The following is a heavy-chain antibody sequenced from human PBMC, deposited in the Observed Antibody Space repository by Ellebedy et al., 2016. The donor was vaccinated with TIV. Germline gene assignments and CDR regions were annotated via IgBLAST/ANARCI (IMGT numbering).Heavy chain of an antibody. CDR1: GGTFSSYA. CDR2: IIPIFGTA. CDR3: VVVVPAAIRGDFDY. J-gene: IGHJ4*02. V-gene: IGHV1-69*13. D-gene: IGHD2-2*02. Sequence: SVKVSCXASGGTFSSYAISWVRQAPGQGLEWMGGIIPIFGTANYAQKFQGRVTITADESTSTAYMELSSLRSEDTAVYYCVVVVPAAIRGDFDYWGQGTLVTVSS.